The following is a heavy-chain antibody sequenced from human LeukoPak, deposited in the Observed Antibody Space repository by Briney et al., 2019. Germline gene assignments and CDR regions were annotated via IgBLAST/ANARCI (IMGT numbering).Heavy chain of an antibody. CDR3: ARMTLYGSGTVH. CDR1: GFTFSSYS. V-gene: IGHV3-64*02. J-gene: IGHJ4*02. Sequence: GSLRLSCAASGFTFSSYSMHWVRQAPGKGLGYVSGISSNGGSTWYAGSVKGRFTISRDNSKNTVNLQLGSLRIEDTAVYHCARMTLYGSGTVHWGQGILVTVSS. CDR2: ISSNGGST. D-gene: IGHD3-10*01.